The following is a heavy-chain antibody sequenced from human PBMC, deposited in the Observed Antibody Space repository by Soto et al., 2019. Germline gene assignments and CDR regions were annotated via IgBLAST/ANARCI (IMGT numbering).Heavy chain of an antibody. V-gene: IGHV3-74*01. CDR2: INRDGTAT. CDR1: GFTFTGNW. Sequence: EVQLVESGGGLVQPGGSLRLSCAASGFTFTGNWMHWVRQGPGKGLVWVARINRDGTATTYADSVTGRFTISRDNSKNTLYLQMNSLGAEDTAVYYCATVGTGSYNCFDPWGQGTMVTVSS. J-gene: IGHJ5*02. D-gene: IGHD1-26*01. CDR3: ATVGTGSYNCFDP.